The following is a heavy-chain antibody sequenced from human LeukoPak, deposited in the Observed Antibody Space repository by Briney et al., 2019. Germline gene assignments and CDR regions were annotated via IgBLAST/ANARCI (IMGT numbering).Heavy chain of an antibody. CDR1: GFTFSSYS. D-gene: IGHD3-16*01. Sequence: GGSLRLSCAASGFTFSSYSMNWVRQAPGKGLEWVSYISSSSSTIYYADSVKGRFTISRDNAKNSLYLQMNSLRAEDTAVYFCARLSSWVFEIWGQGTMVTVSS. J-gene: IGHJ3*02. V-gene: IGHV3-48*01. CDR2: ISSSSSTI. CDR3: ARLSSWVFEI.